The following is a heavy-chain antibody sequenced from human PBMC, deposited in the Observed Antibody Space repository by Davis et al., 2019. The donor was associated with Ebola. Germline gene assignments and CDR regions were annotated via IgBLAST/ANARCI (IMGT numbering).Heavy chain of an antibody. V-gene: IGHV3-30*02. CDR3: AKDHTVTTYSPDY. CDR1: GFTLSDYG. CDR2: IRYDGSNK. D-gene: IGHD4-17*01. J-gene: IGHJ4*02. Sequence: GESLKISCVVSGFTLSDYGMHWVRHAPGKGLEWVAFIRYDGSNKYYADSVKGRFTISRDNSKNTLYLQMNSLRAEDTAVYYCAKDHTVTTYSPDYWGQGTLVTVSS.